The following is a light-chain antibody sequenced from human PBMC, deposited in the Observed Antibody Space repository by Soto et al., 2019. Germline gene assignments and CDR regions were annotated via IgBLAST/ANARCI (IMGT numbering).Light chain of an antibody. CDR3: QQSYSSSPIT. J-gene: IGKJ5*01. V-gene: IGKV1-39*01. Sequence: VVDRVTMTCRASETISTFLNWYQHKPGKAPRLLISAASRLQSGVPPRFSGSGSGTEFTLTINSLRPEDFASYYCQQSYSSSPITFGPGTRLEIK. CDR2: AAS. CDR1: ETISTF.